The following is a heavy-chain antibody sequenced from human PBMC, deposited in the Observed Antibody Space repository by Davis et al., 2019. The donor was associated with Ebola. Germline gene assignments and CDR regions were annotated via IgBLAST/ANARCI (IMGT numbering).Heavy chain of an antibody. J-gene: IGHJ6*02. CDR1: GSSFTPSSYY. CDR2: IYYSGST. CDR3: ARQHTHYYYYGMDV. Sequence: SETLSLTCTVSGSSFTPSSYYCGSIRQPPGKGLEWIGSIYYSGSTYYNPSLKSRVTISVDTSKNQFSLKLSSVTAADTAVYYCARQHTHYYYYGMDVWGQGTTVTVSS. V-gene: IGHV4-39*01. D-gene: IGHD2-15*01.